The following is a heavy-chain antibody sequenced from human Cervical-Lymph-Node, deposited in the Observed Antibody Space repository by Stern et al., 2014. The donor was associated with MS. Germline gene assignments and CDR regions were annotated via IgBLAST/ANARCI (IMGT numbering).Heavy chain of an antibody. J-gene: IGHJ4*02. V-gene: IGHV3-11*01. CDR1: GFTFFSFSDYY. CDR3: VRQGVDCDGDCYDV. D-gene: IGHD2-21*02. Sequence: QEQLVQSGGPLVKPGGSLRLSCGASGFTFFSFSDYYMSWIRQAPGEGLDRVSSIRCRGDTKHYADSVKVRFTISRDNARHSLSLQMNSLRPEDTAVYYCVRQGVDCDGDCYDVWGQGTLVTVSS. CDR2: IRCRGDTK.